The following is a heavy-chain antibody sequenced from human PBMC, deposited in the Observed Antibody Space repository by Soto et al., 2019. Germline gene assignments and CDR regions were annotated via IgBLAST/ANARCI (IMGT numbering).Heavy chain of an antibody. CDR2: INHSGST. CDR1: GGSFSGYY. V-gene: IGHV4-34*01. CDR3: ARGRRRYCSSTSCRNWFDP. J-gene: IGHJ5*02. Sequence: PSETLSLTCAVYGGSFSGYYWSWIRQPPGKGLEWIGEINHSGSTNYNPSLKSRVTISVDTSKNQFSLKLSSVTAADTAVYYCARGRRRYCSSTSCRNWFDPWGQGTLVTVSS. D-gene: IGHD2-2*01.